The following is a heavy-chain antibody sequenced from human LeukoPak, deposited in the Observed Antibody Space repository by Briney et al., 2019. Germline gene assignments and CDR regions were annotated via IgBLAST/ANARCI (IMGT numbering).Heavy chain of an antibody. V-gene: IGHV3-33*01. D-gene: IGHD3-22*01. CDR2: IWYDGSNK. J-gene: IGHJ4*02. Sequence: PGGSLRLSCAASGFTFSSYGMHWVRQAPGKGLEWVAVIWYDGSNKYYADSVKGRFTISRDNSKNTLYLQMNSLRAEDTAVYYCARDGGYYDSSGYYYTVGHYFDYWGQGTLVTVSS. CDR1: GFTFSSYG. CDR3: ARDGGYYDSSGYYYTVGHYFDY.